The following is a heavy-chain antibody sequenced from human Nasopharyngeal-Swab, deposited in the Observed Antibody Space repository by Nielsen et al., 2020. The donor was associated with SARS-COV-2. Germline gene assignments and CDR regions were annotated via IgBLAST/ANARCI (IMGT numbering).Heavy chain of an antibody. CDR2: IESDGSST. V-gene: IGHV3-74*01. J-gene: IGHJ5*02. D-gene: IGHD6-13*01. Sequence: GGSLRLSCAASGFTFSRYWMHWVRQDPGKGLVWLSRIESDGSSTNYADSVKGRFTIFRDNAQNTLSLQMNSLRAEDTALYHCARPLSRDSTWTTEANWFDPWGQGTLVTVSS. CDR1: GFTFSRYW. CDR3: ARPLSRDSTWTTEANWFDP.